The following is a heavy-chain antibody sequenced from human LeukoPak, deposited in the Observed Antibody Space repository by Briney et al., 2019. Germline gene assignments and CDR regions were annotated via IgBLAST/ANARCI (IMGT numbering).Heavy chain of an antibody. CDR2: LNSDGTST. J-gene: IGHJ3*01. V-gene: IGHV3-74*01. CDR3: ARENGANRRAFDL. Sequence: PGGSLRLSCVASGFTFSNYWVHWVRQAPGKGLVWVSRLNSDGTSTIYADSVKGRFTISRDNAKNTLYLQMNSLRAEDTAVYYCARENGANRRAFDLWGQGTWVTVSS. CDR1: GFTFSNYW. D-gene: IGHD4/OR15-4a*01.